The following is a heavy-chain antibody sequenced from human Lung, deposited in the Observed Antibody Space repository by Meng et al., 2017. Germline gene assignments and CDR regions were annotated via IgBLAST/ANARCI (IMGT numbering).Heavy chain of an antibody. CDR2: INRDGTKP. CDR1: GFLFTDHW. V-gene: IGHV3-74*01. CDR3: TNDRLNH. D-gene: IGHD1-1*01. Sequence: VQVVGSGGGLVPPGGSLRLSCAASGFLFTDHWMHWVRQGPGKGLVWVSRINRDGTKPTYADSVKGRFTISRDNAKNTLYLQMNNLRAEDTAFYYCTNDRLNHWGQGALVTVSS. J-gene: IGHJ1*01.